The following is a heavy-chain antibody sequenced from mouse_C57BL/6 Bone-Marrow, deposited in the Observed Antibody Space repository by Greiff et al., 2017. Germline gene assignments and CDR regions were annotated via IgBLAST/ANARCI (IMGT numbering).Heavy chain of an antibody. V-gene: IGHV1-19*01. J-gene: IGHJ3*01. Sequence: SGPVLVKPGASVKMSCKASGYTFTDYYMNWVKQSHGKSLEWIGVINPYNGGTSYNQKFKGKATLTVDKSSSTADMELNSLTSEDSAVYYCARSPLYYGSSGWFAYWGQGTLVTVSA. CDR3: ARSPLYYGSSGWFAY. CDR2: INPYNGGT. CDR1: GYTFTDYY. D-gene: IGHD1-1*01.